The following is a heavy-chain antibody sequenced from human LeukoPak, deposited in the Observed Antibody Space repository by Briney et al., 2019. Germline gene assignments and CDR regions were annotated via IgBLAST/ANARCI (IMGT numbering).Heavy chain of an antibody. CDR1: GGTFSSYA. J-gene: IGHJ3*02. CDR3: ARDRNGRGRVTYYYDSSGSPHAFDI. V-gene: IGHV1-69*05. Sequence: SVKVSCKASGGTFSSYAISWLRQAPGQGLEWMGGIIPIFGTANYAQKFQGRVTITTDESTSTAYMEPSSLRSEDTAVYYCARDRNGRGRVTYYYDSSGSPHAFDIWGQGTMVTVSS. CDR2: IIPIFGTA. D-gene: IGHD3-22*01.